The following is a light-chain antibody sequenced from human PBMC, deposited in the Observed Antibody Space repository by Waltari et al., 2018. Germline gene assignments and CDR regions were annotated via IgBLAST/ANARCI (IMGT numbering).Light chain of an antibody. J-gene: IGKJ4*01. CDR1: QTISTY. CDR3: QQRFTWPPFT. Sequence: IVVTQSPAALSLSPGERATLSCRASQTISTYLAWYQQKPGQAPRLLIYDASTRAPAIPVRFSGSGYGTDFTLTINSLEPEDFAVYYCQQRFTWPPFTFGGGTKIEIK. V-gene: IGKV3-11*01. CDR2: DAS.